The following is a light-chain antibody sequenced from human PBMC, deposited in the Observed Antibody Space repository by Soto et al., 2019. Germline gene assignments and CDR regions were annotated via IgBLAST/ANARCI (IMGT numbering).Light chain of an antibody. Sequence: QSVLTPPRSVSGCPGQSVTVSCTGTSSDVGGYNSVSWYQQHPGKAPKLMMYDVSERPSGVPDRFSGSKSGNTAALTISVLQDDDEADYYCCSYAGRYTFVFAPGTKLTVL. CDR3: CSYAGRYTFV. V-gene: IGLV2-11*01. CDR2: DVS. CDR1: SSDVGGYNS. J-gene: IGLJ1*01.